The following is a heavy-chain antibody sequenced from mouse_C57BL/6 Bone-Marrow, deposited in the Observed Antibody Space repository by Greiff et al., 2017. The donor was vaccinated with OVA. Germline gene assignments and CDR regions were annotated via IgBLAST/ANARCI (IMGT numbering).Heavy chain of an antibody. CDR3: ARERDYGSSYPYWYFDV. V-gene: IGHV1-81*01. CDR2: IYPRSGNT. D-gene: IGHD1-1*01. J-gene: IGHJ1*03. Sequence: VQLQESGAELARPGASVKLSCKASGYTFTSYGISWVKQRTGQGLEWIGEIYPRSGNTYYNEKFKGKATLTADKSSSTAYMELRSLTSEDSAVYFCARERDYGSSYPYWYFDVWGTGTTVTVSS. CDR1: GYTFTSYG.